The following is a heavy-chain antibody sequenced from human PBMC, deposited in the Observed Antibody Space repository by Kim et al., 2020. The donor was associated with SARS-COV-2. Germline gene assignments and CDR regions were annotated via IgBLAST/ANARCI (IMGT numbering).Heavy chain of an antibody. D-gene: IGHD3-22*01. CDR1: GGSISSYY. J-gene: IGHJ3*02. V-gene: IGHV4-59*13. CDR2: IYYSGST. CDR3: ARYIGYYVSSGYLGRVFDI. Sequence: SETLSLTCTVSGGSISSYYWSWIRQPPGKGLEWIGYIYYSGSTNYNPSLKSRVTISVDTSKNQFSLKLSSVTAADTAVHYCARYIGYYVSSGYLGRVFDIWGQGTMVTVSS.